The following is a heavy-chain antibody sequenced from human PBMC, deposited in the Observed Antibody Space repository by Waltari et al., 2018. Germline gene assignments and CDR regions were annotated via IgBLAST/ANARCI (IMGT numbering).Heavy chain of an antibody. Sequence: EIQLVESGGGLVQPGGSLRLSCEVSGFIFSDYEMNWVRQAPGKGLEWVSFINPSGYVIYAESVKGRCTISRDNSKSSLFLQMNSLRGEDTAVYFCARGRVGDGDCLDSWGQGTLVTVSS. V-gene: IGHV3-48*03. J-gene: IGHJ5*01. CDR1: GFIFSDYE. CDR2: INPSGYV. CDR3: ARGRVGDGDCLDS. D-gene: IGHD2-21*02.